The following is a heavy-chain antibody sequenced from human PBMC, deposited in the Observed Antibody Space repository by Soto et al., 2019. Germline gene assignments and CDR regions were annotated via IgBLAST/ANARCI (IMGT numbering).Heavy chain of an antibody. CDR3: ARQGAGYSRLSPDIFDY. D-gene: IGHD6-13*01. CDR1: GGRRSIKNKY. J-gene: IGHJ4*02. CDR2: IYYSGST. Sequence: GGRRSIKNKYWGWIRQPPGKGLEWIGSIYYSGSTYYNPSLKSRVTISVDTSKNQFSLKLSSVTAADTAVYYCARQGAGYSRLSPDIFDYWGQGTLVTVSS. V-gene: IGHV4-39*01.